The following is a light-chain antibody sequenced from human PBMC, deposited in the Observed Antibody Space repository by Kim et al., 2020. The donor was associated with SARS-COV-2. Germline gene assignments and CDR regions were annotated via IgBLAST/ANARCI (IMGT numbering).Light chain of an antibody. CDR2: DAS. CDR3: QQYDNLYT. Sequence: LSASVGDRVTITCQASQDISNYLNWYQQKPGKAPKLLIYDASNLETGVPSRFSGSGSGTDFTFTISSPQPEDIATYYCQQYDNLYTFGQGTKLEI. CDR1: QDISNY. J-gene: IGKJ2*01. V-gene: IGKV1-33*01.